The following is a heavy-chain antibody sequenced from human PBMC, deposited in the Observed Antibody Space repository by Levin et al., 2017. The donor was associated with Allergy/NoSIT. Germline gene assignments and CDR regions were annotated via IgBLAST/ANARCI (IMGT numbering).Heavy chain of an antibody. CDR2: INPNSGGT. V-gene: IGHV1-2*02. D-gene: IGHD2-15*01. CDR1: GYTFTGYY. Sequence: GESLKISCKASGYTFTGYYMHWVRQAPGQGLEWMGWINPNSGGTNYAQKFQGRVTMTRDTSISTAYMELSRLRSDDTAVYYCAREGEGIVVVVRPKNWFDPWGQGTLVTVSS. CDR3: AREGEGIVVVVRPKNWFDP. J-gene: IGHJ5*02.